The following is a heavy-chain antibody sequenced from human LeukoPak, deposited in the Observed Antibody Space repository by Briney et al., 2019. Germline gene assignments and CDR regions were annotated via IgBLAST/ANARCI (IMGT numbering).Heavy chain of an antibody. D-gene: IGHD1-26*01. CDR2: ISAYNGNT. J-gene: IGHJ4*02. CDR3: ARDPVLAATQKLPLDY. CDR1: GYTFTSYG. V-gene: IGHV1-18*01. Sequence: ASVTVSFKASGYTFTSYGISWVRQAPGQGLEWMGWISAYNGNTNYAQKLQGRVTMTTDTSTSTAYMELRSLRSDDTAVYYCARDPVLAATQKLPLDYWGQGTLVTVSS.